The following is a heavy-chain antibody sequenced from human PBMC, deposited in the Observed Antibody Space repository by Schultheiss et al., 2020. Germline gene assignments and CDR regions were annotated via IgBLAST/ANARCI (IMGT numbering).Heavy chain of an antibody. CDR1: GYTFTSYG. D-gene: IGHD2-15*01. J-gene: IGHJ4*02. Sequence: ASVKVSCKASGYTFTSYGISWVRQAPGQGLEWMGWISAYNGNTNYAQKLQGRVTMTTDTSTSTAYMELSSLRSEDTAVYYCARGEAATSWAYTPDYWGQGTLVTVSS. V-gene: IGHV1-18*04. CDR3: ARGEAATSWAYTPDY. CDR2: ISAYNGNT.